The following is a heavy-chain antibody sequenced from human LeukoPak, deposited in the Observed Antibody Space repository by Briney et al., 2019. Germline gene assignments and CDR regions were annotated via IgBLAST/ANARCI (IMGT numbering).Heavy chain of an antibody. CDR3: ARANYSDITSFDF. D-gene: IGHD3-22*01. J-gene: IGHJ4*02. CDR1: GFTFSNYE. CDR2: ISSSGSAI. Sequence: PGGSLRLSCAASGFTFSNYEMNCVRQAPGKGLEWVSYISSSGSAIYYADSVKGRFTISRDNAKNSLYLQMKSLRAEDTAVYYCARANYSDITSFDFWGQGALVTVSS. V-gene: IGHV3-48*03.